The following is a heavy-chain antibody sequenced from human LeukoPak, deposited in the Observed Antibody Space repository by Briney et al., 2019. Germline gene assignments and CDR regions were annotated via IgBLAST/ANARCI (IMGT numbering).Heavy chain of an antibody. CDR3: ATSARTYIGSSLDY. CDR2: ISSDASIT. V-gene: IGHV3-74*01. D-gene: IGHD2-15*01. J-gene: IGHJ4*02. CDR1: GFTFSSYW. Sequence: PGGSLRLSCAPSGFTFSSYWMHWVRQDPGKGRGWVSRISSDASITSYANPVKGRFTISRDNAKNTLYLQMNSLRAEDTALYYCATSARTYIGSSLDYWGQGTLVTVSS.